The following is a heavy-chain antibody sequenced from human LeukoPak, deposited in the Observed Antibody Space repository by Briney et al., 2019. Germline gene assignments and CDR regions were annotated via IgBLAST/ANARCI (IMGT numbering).Heavy chain of an antibody. CDR2: IWYDGSNK. CDR3: ARDRAAAMEYYYMDV. J-gene: IGHJ6*03. CDR1: GFTIRSYG. V-gene: IGHV3-33*01. D-gene: IGHD2-2*01. Sequence: GRSLRLSCAASGFTIRSYGMHWVRQAPGGGLEWVAVIWYDGSNKNYADSVKGRFTISRDNSKNTLYLQMNSLRAEDTAVYYCARDRAAAMEYYYMDVWGKGTTVTVSS.